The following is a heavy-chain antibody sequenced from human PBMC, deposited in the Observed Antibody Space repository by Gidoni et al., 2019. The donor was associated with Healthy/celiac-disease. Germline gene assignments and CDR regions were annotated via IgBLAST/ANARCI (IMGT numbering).Heavy chain of an antibody. CDR3: ARGRYCSGGSCYSVGNWFDP. J-gene: IGHJ5*02. D-gene: IGHD2-15*01. V-gene: IGHV4-59*01. CDR1: GGSISSYY. CDR2: IYYSGST. Sequence: QVQLQESGPGLVKPSETLSLTCTVSGGSISSYYWSWIRQPPGKGLEWIGYIYYSGSTNYNPSLKSRVTISVDTSKNQFSLKLSSVTAADTAVYYCARGRYCSGGSCYSVGNWFDPWGQGTLVTVSS.